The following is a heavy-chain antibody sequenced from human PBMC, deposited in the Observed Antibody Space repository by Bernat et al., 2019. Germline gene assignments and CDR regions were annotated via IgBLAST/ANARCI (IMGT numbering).Heavy chain of an antibody. V-gene: IGHV3-21*01. D-gene: IGHD2-15*01. J-gene: IGHJ3*02. CDR2: ISSSSRYI. Sequence: EVQLVESGGGLVKPGGSLRLSCAASGFTFSSYSMNWVRQAPGKGLDWVSYISSSSRYIYYADSVKGRFTISRENAKNSLYLQMNSLRAEDTAVYYCARDLRDIVVVVAVPDAFDIWGQGTMVTVAS. CDR3: ARDLRDIVVVVAVPDAFDI. CDR1: GFTFSSYS.